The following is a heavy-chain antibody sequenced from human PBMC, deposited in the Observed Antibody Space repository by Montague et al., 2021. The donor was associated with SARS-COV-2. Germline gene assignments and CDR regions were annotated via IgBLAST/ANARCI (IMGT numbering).Heavy chain of an antibody. CDR2: TYYRPKWYH. V-gene: IGHV6-1*01. Sequence: CAISGDSVSSNTATWNWVRQSPSIGFEWLGRTYYRPKWYHDYAISLKSRITINPDTSKNQFSLQLSSVAPEDTAVFYCARTTTRMLYPENAFDIWGQGTMVTVSS. J-gene: IGHJ3*02. CDR3: ARTTTRMLYPENAFDI. CDR1: GDSVSSNTAT. D-gene: IGHD2-15*01.